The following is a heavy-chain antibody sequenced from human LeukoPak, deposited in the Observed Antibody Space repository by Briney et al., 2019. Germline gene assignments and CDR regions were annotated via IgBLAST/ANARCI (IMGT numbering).Heavy chain of an antibody. Sequence: ASVKVSCKASGYTFTSYGISWVRQAPGQGLEWMGWINPNSGGTNYAQKFQGRVTMTRDTSISTAYMELSRLRSDDTAVYYCARDEYGGNWDWGQGTLVTVSS. CDR2: INPNSGGT. CDR1: GYTFTSYG. J-gene: IGHJ4*02. CDR3: ARDEYGGNWD. V-gene: IGHV1-2*02. D-gene: IGHD4-23*01.